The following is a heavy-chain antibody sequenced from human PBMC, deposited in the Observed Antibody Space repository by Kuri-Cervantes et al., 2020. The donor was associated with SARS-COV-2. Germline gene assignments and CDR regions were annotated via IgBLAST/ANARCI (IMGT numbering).Heavy chain of an antibody. Sequence: GSLRLSCTVSGGPISTYYWSWIRQPPGKGLEWIGYLYYSGSTNYNPSLKSRVTISLDTSKNQFSLKLSSVTAADTAVYYCATGSYYVAYDYWGQGTLVTVSS. J-gene: IGHJ4*02. V-gene: IGHV4-59*01. CDR2: LYYSGST. CDR3: ATGSYYVAYDY. CDR1: GGPISTYY. D-gene: IGHD1-26*01.